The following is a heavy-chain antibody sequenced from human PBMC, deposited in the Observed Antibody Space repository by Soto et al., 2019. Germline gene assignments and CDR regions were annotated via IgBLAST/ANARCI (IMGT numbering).Heavy chain of an antibody. Sequence: PGGSLRLSCAASGFTFSSYGMHWVRQAPGKGLEWVAVISYDGSNKYYADSVKGRFTISRDNSKNTLYLQMNSLRAEDTAVYYCATYDCSSTSCYINYWGQG. D-gene: IGHD2-2*02. CDR2: ISYDGSNK. V-gene: IGHV3-30*03. CDR3: ATYDCSSTSCYINY. CDR1: GFTFSSYG. J-gene: IGHJ4*02.